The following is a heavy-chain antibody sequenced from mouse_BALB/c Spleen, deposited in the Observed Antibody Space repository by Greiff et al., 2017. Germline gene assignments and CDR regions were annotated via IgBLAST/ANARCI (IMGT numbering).Heavy chain of an antibody. J-gene: IGHJ2*01. CDR2: INSNGGST. Sequence: EVQLVESGGGLVKLGGSLKLSCAASGFTFSSYYMSWVRQTPEKRLELVAAINSNGGSTYYPDTVKGRFTISRDNAKNTLYLQMSSLKSEDTALYYCARPSPYFYFDYWGQGTTLTVSS. D-gene: IGHD2-10*01. V-gene: IGHV5-6-2*01. CDR1: GFTFSSYY. CDR3: ARPSPYFYFDY.